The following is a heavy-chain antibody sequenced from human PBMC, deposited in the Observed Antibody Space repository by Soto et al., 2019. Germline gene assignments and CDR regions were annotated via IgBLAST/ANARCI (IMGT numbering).Heavy chain of an antibody. CDR1: GGTFSSYA. Sequence: ASVKVSCKASGGTFSSYAISWVRQAPGQGLEWMGGIIPIFGTANYAQKFQGRVTITADESTSTAYMELSSLRSEDTDVYYCARDMAVVVVAAARLRYYGMDVWGQGTTVTVSS. D-gene: IGHD2-15*01. V-gene: IGHV1-69*13. CDR3: ARDMAVVVVAAARLRYYGMDV. CDR2: IIPIFGTA. J-gene: IGHJ6*02.